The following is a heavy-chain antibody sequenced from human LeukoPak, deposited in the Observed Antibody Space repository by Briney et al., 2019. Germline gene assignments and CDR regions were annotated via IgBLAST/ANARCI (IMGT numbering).Heavy chain of an antibody. Sequence: SETLSLTCAVYGGSFSGYYRSWIRQPPGKGLEWIGEINHSGSTNYNPSLKSRVTISVDTSKNQFSLKLSSVTAADTAVYYCARAGANIAARPEATFDYWGQGTLVTVSS. J-gene: IGHJ4*02. CDR3: ARAGANIAARPEATFDY. V-gene: IGHV4-34*01. CDR2: INHSGST. CDR1: GGSFSGYY. D-gene: IGHD6-6*01.